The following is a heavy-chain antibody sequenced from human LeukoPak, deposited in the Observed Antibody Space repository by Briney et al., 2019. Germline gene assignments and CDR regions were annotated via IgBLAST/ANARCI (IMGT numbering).Heavy chain of an antibody. D-gene: IGHD2-15*01. Sequence: GGSLRLSCAASGFTFSSYSMNWVRQAPGKGLEWVSYITSSSGTIYYADSVKGRFTISRDNAKNSLYLQMNSLRVEDTAVYYCARYCSGGSCWDYWGQGTLVTVSS. CDR2: ITSSSGTI. CDR3: ARYCSGGSCWDY. J-gene: IGHJ4*02. V-gene: IGHV3-48*04. CDR1: GFTFSSYS.